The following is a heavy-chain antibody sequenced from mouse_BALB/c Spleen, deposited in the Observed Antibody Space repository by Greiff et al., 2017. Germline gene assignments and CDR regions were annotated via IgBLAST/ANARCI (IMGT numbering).Heavy chain of an antibody. D-gene: IGHD2-4*01. Sequence: EVQGVESGGGLVKPGGSLKLSCAASGFTFSSYAMSWVRQTPEKRLEWVATISSGGSYTYYPDSVNGRFTISRDNAKNTLYLQMSSLRSEDTAMYYCARHDDYDDYWGQGTTLTVSS. CDR1: GFTFSSYA. V-gene: IGHV5-9-3*01. CDR2: ISSGGSYT. J-gene: IGHJ2*01. CDR3: ARHDDYDDY.